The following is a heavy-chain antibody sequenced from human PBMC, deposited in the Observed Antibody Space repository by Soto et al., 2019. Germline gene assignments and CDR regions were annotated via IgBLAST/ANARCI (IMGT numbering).Heavy chain of an antibody. Sequence: GASVKVSCKVSGYTLTELSMHWVRQAPGKGLEWMGGFDPEDGETIYAQKFQGRVTMTEDASTDTAYMELSSLRSEDTAVYYCATVRTSPYYYDSSGYYYFDYWGQGTLVTVSS. V-gene: IGHV1-24*01. CDR1: GYTLTELS. J-gene: IGHJ4*02. CDR3: ATVRTSPYYYDSSGYYYFDY. CDR2: FDPEDGET. D-gene: IGHD3-22*01.